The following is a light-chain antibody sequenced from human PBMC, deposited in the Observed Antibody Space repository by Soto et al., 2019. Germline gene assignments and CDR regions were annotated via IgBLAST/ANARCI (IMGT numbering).Light chain of an antibody. J-gene: IGKJ4*01. CDR1: QSVSSS. CDR2: DAS. V-gene: IGKV3-11*01. CDR3: PQRSNWPLT. Sequence: DIVLTQSPATLSLSPGERATLSCRASQSVSSSLAWYHQKPGQTPRLLIFDASNRATGIPARFNGSGSGTDFTLTVSSLEPEDFAVYYCPQRSNWPLTFGGGTKVEIK.